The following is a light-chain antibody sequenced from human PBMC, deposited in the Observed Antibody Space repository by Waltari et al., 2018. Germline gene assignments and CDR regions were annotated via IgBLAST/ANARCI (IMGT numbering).Light chain of an antibody. Sequence: DIQMTQSPSSLSASVGDRVTITCRASQGISNYLAWYQQKPGKVPKLLIYAASTLQSGVPSRFSGSGSGTDFTLTISSLQPEDDATYYCQKYNSAAAFGGGTKVEIK. CDR2: AAS. J-gene: IGKJ4*01. CDR3: QKYNSAAA. V-gene: IGKV1-27*01. CDR1: QGISNY.